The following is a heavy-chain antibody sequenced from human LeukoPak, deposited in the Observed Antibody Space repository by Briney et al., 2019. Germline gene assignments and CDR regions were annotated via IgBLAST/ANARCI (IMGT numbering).Heavy chain of an antibody. V-gene: IGHV4-59*01. D-gene: IGHD1-1*01. CDR3: ARVGDWNDLVY. J-gene: IGHJ4*02. CDR2: ILYSGTTT. Sequence: PSETLSLTCTVSGGSISPYYWSWIRQTPGKGLEWIGYILYSGTTTNYNPSLKSRVTISVDTSKNQFSLKLSSVTAADTAVYYCARVGDWNDLVYWGQGTLVTVSS. CDR1: GGSISPYY.